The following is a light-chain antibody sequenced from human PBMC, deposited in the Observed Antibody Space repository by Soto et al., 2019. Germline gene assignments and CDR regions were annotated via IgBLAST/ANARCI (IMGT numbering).Light chain of an antibody. V-gene: IGKV3-15*01. CDR3: QQYNNWPLT. CDR1: QSVSSN. J-gene: IGKJ4*01. Sequence: EIVMTQSPATLSVSPGERAILSCRASQSVSSNLAWYQQKPGQAPRLLIYGASTRATGIPARFSGSGSGTEFTLTISRLQSEDFAVYYCQQYNNWPLTFGGGTKVEIK. CDR2: GAS.